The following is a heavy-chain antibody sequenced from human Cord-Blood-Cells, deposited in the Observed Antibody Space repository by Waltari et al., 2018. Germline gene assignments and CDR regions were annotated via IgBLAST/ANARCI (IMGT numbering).Heavy chain of an antibody. CDR3: ARDLGYSSGWYFDY. Sequence: QVQLVQSGAEVKKPGSSVKVSCKASGGTFSSYAIRWVRQAPGQGLEWMGRIIPILGIANYAQKFQGRVTITADKSTSTAYMELSSLGSEDTAVYYCARDLGYSSGWYFDYWGQGTLVTVSS. J-gene: IGHJ4*02. V-gene: IGHV1-69*09. CDR1: GGTFSSYA. CDR2: IIPILGIA. D-gene: IGHD6-19*01.